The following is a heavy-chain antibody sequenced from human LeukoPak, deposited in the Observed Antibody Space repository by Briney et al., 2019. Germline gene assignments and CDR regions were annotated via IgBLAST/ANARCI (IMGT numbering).Heavy chain of an antibody. CDR1: GFTFSNGW. CDR2: IKSKTDGGAT. Sequence: GGSLRLSCAASGFTFSNGWMTWVRQAPGKGLEWVGRIKSKTDGGATDYAAPVKGRFTISRDDSENTLYLHMNSLKTEDTAVYYCATEYYYDSNGIFDYWGQGTLVTVSS. V-gene: IGHV3-15*01. D-gene: IGHD3-22*01. CDR3: ATEYYYDSNGIFDY. J-gene: IGHJ4*02.